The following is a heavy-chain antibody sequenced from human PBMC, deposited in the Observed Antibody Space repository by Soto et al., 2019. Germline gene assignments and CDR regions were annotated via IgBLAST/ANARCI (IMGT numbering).Heavy chain of an antibody. J-gene: IGHJ4*02. CDR3: ASLRSRWNIDY. Sequence: QVQLQESDPGLVKPSQTLSLTCTVSGGSISTDDHYWSWIRQPPGKGLEWIGYIYYTGRTHNNPSLKSRLFTSIDTSKNQFSLQLTSVTAADTAVYYCASLRSRWNIDYWGQGTLVTVSS. V-gene: IGHV4-30-4*01. D-gene: IGHD6-13*01. CDR1: GGSISTDDHY. CDR2: IYYTGRT.